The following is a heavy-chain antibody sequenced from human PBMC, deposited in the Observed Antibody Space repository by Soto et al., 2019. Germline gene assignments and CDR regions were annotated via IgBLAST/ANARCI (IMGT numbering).Heavy chain of an antibody. J-gene: IGHJ4*02. D-gene: IGHD2-15*01. CDR1: GGSFSGYY. V-gene: IGHV4-34*01. Sequence: SETLSLTCAVYGGSFSGYYWSWIRQPPGKGLEWIGEINHSGSTNYNPSLKSRVTISVDTSKNQFSLKLSSVTAADTAVYYCARGPLYCSGGSCYSDDYWGQGTLVTVSS. CDR2: INHSGST. CDR3: ARGPLYCSGGSCYSDDY.